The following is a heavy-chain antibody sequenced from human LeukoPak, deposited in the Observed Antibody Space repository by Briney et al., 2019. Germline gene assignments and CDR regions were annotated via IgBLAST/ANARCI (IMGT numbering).Heavy chain of an antibody. CDR2: INHSGST. V-gene: IGHV4-34*01. D-gene: IGHD2-15*01. J-gene: IGHJ4*02. Sequence: SETLSLTCAVYGGSFSGYYWSWIRQPPGKGLEWIGEINHSGSTNYNPSLKSRVTISVDTSENQFSLKLSSVTAADTAVYYCARQRPTSGGSCEHDYWGQGTLVTVSS. CDR1: GGSFSGYY. CDR3: ARQRPTSGGSCEHDY.